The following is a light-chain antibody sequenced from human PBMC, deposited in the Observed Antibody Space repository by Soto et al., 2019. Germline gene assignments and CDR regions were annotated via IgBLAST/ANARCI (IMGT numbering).Light chain of an antibody. CDR1: SGDVGGYDY. V-gene: IGLV2-8*01. J-gene: IGLJ3*02. CDR2: EVT. CDR3: QSYDNSLSGSWV. Sequence: QSALTQPPSASGSPGQSVTISCTGTSGDVGGYDYVSWYQQHPGKAPKLMIYEVTKRPLGVPDRFSGSKSGNTASLTVSGLQAEDEADYYCQSYDNSLSGSWVFGGGTKLTVL.